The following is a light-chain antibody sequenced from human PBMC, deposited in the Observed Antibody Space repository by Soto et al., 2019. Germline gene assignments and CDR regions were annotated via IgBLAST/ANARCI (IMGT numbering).Light chain of an antibody. CDR1: SSDVGGYNY. V-gene: IGLV2-14*03. CDR3: SSYTSNTPRLV. CDR2: DVN. Sequence: QSALTQPASVSGSPGQSITISCTGTSSDVGGYNYVSWYQHHPDKAPKLMIYDVNNRPSGVSNRFSGSKSVNTASLTISGLQAADEAAYYCSSYTSNTPRLVFGGGTKLTVL. J-gene: IGLJ2*01.